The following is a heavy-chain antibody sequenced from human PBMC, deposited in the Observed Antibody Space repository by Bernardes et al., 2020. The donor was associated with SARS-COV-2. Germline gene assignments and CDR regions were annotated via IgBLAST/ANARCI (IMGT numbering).Heavy chain of an antibody. Sequence: ETLSLTCTVSGGSISSDYWSWIRQPAGKGLEWIGRIYSTGTTNYNPSLKSRVTMSVDTSKNQFSLKVTSVTAADTAVYYCARESGNIVTTTERFDYWGQGTLVTVSS. D-gene: IGHD5-12*01. CDR2: IYSTGTT. J-gene: IGHJ4*02. CDR3: ARESGNIVTTTERFDY. V-gene: IGHV4-4*07. CDR1: GGSISSDY.